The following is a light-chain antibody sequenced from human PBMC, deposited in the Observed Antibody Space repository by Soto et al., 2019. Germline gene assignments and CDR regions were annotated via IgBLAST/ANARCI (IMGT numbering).Light chain of an antibody. CDR3: QAWDSSTVV. CDR2: QHS. CDR1: KLGDKY. Sequence: SYELTQPPSVSVSPGQTASITCSGDKLGDKYACWYQQKPGQSPVLVIYQHSSRPSGIPERFSGSNSGNTATLTISGTQAMDEADYYCQAWDSSTVVFGGGTKVTVL. J-gene: IGLJ2*01. V-gene: IGLV3-1*01.